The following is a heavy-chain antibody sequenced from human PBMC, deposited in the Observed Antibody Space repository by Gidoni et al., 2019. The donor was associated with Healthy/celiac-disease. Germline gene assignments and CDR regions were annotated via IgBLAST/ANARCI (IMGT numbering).Heavy chain of an antibody. V-gene: IGHV3-23*01. Sequence: EVQLLESGGGLVQPGGSLRLSCAASGFTFSSYAMSWVRQAPGKGLEWVSAISGSGGSTYYADSVKGRFTIARDNSKNTLYLQMNSLRAEDTAVYYCAKGAKYHPVHLTMIVAGYYFDYWGQGTLVTVSS. J-gene: IGHJ4*02. CDR2: ISGSGGST. D-gene: IGHD3-22*01. CDR3: AKGAKYHPVHLTMIVAGYYFDY. CDR1: GFTFSSYA.